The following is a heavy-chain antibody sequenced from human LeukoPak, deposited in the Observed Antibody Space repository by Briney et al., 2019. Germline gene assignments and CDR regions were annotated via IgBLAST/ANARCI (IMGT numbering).Heavy chain of an antibody. Sequence: PGGSLRLSCAASGLTVSSNYMSWVRQAPGKGLEWVSDIYSGGSTYYADSVKGRFTISRDNSKNTLHLQMNSLRAEDTAVYYCARARLTAWDDSWGQGTLVTVSS. D-gene: IGHD1-26*01. CDR2: IYSGGST. V-gene: IGHV3-66*01. J-gene: IGHJ4*02. CDR1: GLTVSSNY. CDR3: ARARLTAWDDS.